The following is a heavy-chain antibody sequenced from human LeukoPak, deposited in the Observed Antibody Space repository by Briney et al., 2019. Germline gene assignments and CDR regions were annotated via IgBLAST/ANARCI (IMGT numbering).Heavy chain of an antibody. Sequence: PSETLSLTCTVSGGSISSSNYWGWIRQPPGKGLEWIGSIYYSGTTYYNPSLKSRVTISIDTSKNQFSLKVSSVTAADTAVYYCARDRVVVIEDYFDHWGQGTLVTVSS. V-gene: IGHV4-39*07. CDR3: ARDRVVVIEDYFDH. J-gene: IGHJ4*02. CDR2: IYYSGTT. CDR1: GGSISSSNY. D-gene: IGHD2-2*01.